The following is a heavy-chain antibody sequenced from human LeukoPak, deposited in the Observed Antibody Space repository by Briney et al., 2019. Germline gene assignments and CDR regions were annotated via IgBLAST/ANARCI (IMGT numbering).Heavy chain of an antibody. CDR1: GGSFSGYY. Sequence: SETLSLTCAVYGGSFSGYYWSWIRQPPGKGLEWIGEINHSGSTNYNPSLKSRVTISADTSKNQFSLKLSSVTAADTAVYYCARDYSNYYFDYWGQGTLVTVSS. CDR3: ARDYSNYYFDY. D-gene: IGHD4-11*01. J-gene: IGHJ4*02. CDR2: INHSGST. V-gene: IGHV4-34*01.